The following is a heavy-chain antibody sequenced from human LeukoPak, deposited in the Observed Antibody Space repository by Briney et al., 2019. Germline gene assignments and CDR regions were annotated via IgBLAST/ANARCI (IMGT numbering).Heavy chain of an antibody. D-gene: IGHD2-2*01. CDR1: GFTFSSYG. V-gene: IGHV3-30*18. CDR2: ISYDGSNK. J-gene: IGHJ1*01. Sequence: PGRSLRLSCAASGFTFSSYGMHWVRQAPGKGLEWVAVISYDGSNKYYADSVKGRFTISRDDSKNTLYLQMNSLRAEDTAVYYCAKVGQLLPGAEYFQHWGQGTLVTVSS. CDR3: AKVGQLLPGAEYFQH.